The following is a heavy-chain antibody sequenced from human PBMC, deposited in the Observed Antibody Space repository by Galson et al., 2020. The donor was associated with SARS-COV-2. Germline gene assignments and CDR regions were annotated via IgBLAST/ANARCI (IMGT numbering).Heavy chain of an antibody. J-gene: IGHJ4*02. Sequence: GGSLRLSCAASGFTFSNAWMSWVRQAPGKGLEWVGRIKSKTDGGPTDYAAPVKGRFTIQRDDSKNTLYLQMNSLKTEDTAVYYCTTVSYVWYYYDSREGYWFDYWGQGTLVTVSS. V-gene: IGHV3-15*01. D-gene: IGHD3-22*01. CDR3: TTVSYVWYYYDSREGYWFDY. CDR1: GFTFSNAW. CDR2: IKSKTDGGPT.